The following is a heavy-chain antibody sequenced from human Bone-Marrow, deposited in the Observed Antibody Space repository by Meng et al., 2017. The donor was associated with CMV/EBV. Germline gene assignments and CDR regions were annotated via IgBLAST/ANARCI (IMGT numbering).Heavy chain of an antibody. CDR3: ARAGGMDV. CDR1: GFTFSSYW. V-gene: IGHV3-74*01. J-gene: IGHJ6*02. Sequence: GESLRISCAASGFTFSSYWMHWVRQAPGKGLGWVSRINSYGSSTSYADSVKGRFTISRDNAKNALYLQMNSLRAGDTAVYYCARAGGMDVWGQGTTVTVSS. CDR2: INSYGSST.